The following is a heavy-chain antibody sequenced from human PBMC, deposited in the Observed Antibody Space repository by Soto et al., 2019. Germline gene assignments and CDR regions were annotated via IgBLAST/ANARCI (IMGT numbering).Heavy chain of an antibody. D-gene: IGHD2-8*01. CDR2: IIPIFGTA. CDR3: AREGYCTNGVCYTPYYYYGMDV. V-gene: IGHV1-69*01. Sequence: QVQLVQSGAEVQKPGSSVKVSCKASGGTFSSYAISWVRQAPGQGLEWMGGIIPIFGTANYAQKFQGRVTITADESTSTAYMELSSLRSEDTAVYYCAREGYCTNGVCYTPYYYYGMDVWGQGTTVTVSS. J-gene: IGHJ6*02. CDR1: GGTFSSYA.